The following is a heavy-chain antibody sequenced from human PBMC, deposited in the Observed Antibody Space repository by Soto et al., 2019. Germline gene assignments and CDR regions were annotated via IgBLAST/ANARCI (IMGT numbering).Heavy chain of an antibody. D-gene: IGHD3-10*01. CDR3: AADLFIKGGMDV. CDR1: GFTFTSSA. V-gene: IGHV1-58*01. Sequence: VNVSCKASGFTFTSSAVQWVRQARGQRLEWIGWIVVGSGNTNYAQKFQERVTITRDMSTSTAYMELSSLRSEDTAVYYCAADLFIKGGMDVWGQGTTVTVSS. J-gene: IGHJ6*02. CDR2: IVVGSGNT.